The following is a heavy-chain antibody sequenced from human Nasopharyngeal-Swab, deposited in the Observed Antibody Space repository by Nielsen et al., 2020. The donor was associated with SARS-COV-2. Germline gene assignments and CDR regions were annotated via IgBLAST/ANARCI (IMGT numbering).Heavy chain of an antibody. Sequence: GESLKISCAASGFTLSSFWMTWVRQAPGKGLEWVANIKQDGSEKYYVDSVKGRFTISRDNSKNTLYLQMNSLRAEDTAVYYCAKSNSGSYYNGFDPWGQGTLVTVPS. CDR3: AKSNSGSYYNGFDP. J-gene: IGHJ5*02. D-gene: IGHD1-26*01. CDR2: IKQDGSEK. V-gene: IGHV3-7*01. CDR1: GFTLSSFW.